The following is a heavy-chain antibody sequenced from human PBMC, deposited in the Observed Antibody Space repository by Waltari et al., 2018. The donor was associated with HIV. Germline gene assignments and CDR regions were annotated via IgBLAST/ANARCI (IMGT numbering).Heavy chain of an antibody. CDR3: ARGDWYFDL. CDR2: ISWDGGIT. D-gene: IGHD3-10*01. CDR1: GFTFDDYT. J-gene: IGHJ2*01. V-gene: IGHV3-43*01. Sequence: EVQLVESGGVVVQPGGSLRLSCAASGFTFDDYTMHWVRQAPGKGLDWVSLISWDGGITYYADSVKGRFTISRDNSKNSLYLQMNSLRTEDTALYYCARGDWYFDLWGRGTLVTVSS.